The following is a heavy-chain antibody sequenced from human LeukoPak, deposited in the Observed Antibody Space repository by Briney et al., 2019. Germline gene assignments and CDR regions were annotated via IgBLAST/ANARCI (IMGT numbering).Heavy chain of an antibody. V-gene: IGHV3-23*01. J-gene: IGHJ4*02. D-gene: IGHD2-15*01. CDR2: ISGSGGST. CDR1: GFTFSSYA. CDR3: AKPAYCSGGSCYSIGYFDY. Sequence: GGSLRLSCAVSGFTFSSYAMSWVRQAPGKGLEWVSGISGSGGSTYYADSVKGRFTISRENSKKTLYLQMNTLRAEDRALYYSAKPAYCSGGSCYSIGYFDYWGEGTLGTVSS.